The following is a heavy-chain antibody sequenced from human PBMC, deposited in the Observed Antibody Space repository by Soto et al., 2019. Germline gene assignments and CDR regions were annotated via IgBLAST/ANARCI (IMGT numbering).Heavy chain of an antibody. Sequence: SLKVSCKTSGGTFSSYTVSWVRQARGQGLEWMGRIIPILGIANYAQKFQGRVTITADKSTSTAYMELSSLRSEDTAVYYCTTGLSHGSYNFHYRGQGTSLTGSS. V-gene: IGHV1-69*02. D-gene: IGHD1-1*01. CDR2: IIPILGIA. CDR3: TTGLSHGSYNFHY. CDR1: GGTFSSYT. J-gene: IGHJ4*02.